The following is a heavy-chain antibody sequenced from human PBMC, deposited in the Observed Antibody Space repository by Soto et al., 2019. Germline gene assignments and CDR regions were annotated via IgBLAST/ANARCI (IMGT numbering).Heavy chain of an antibody. Sequence: GGSLRLSCAASVFTFSSYSMNWVRQAPGKGLEWVSSISSSSSYIYYADSVKGRFTISRDNAKNSLYLQMNSLRAEDTAVYYCARGNPDIVVVPAPGYFDYWGQGTLVTVSS. V-gene: IGHV3-21*01. CDR3: ARGNPDIVVVPAPGYFDY. J-gene: IGHJ4*02. D-gene: IGHD2-2*01. CDR2: ISSSSSYI. CDR1: VFTFSSYS.